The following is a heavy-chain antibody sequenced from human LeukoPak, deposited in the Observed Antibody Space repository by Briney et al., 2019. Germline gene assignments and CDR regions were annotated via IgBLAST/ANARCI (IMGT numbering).Heavy chain of an antibody. D-gene: IGHD2-2*02. Sequence: GGSLRLSCAASGFTFSSYGMHWVRQAPGKGLEWVAFIRYDGSNKYYADCVKGRFTISRDNSKNTLYLQMNSLRAEDTAVYYCAKDRVAPAAIPDYWGQGTLVTVSS. V-gene: IGHV3-30*02. CDR1: GFTFSSYG. CDR2: IRYDGSNK. J-gene: IGHJ4*02. CDR3: AKDRVAPAAIPDY.